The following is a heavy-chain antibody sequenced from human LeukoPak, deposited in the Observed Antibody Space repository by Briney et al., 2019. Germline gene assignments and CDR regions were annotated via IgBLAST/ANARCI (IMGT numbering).Heavy chain of an antibody. Sequence: SETLSLTCAVSGGSISSYYWSWIRQPPGKGLEWIGYIYYSGSTNYNPSLKSRVTISVDTSKNQFSLKLSSVTAADTAVYYCARDRGYSSLDYWGQGTLVTVSS. V-gene: IGHV4-59*01. J-gene: IGHJ4*02. CDR3: ARDRGYSSLDY. CDR2: IYYSGST. CDR1: GGSISSYY. D-gene: IGHD5-18*01.